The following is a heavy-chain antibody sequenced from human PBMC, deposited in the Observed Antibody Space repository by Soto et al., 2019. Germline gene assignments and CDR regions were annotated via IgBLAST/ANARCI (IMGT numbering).Heavy chain of an antibody. CDR1: GYTFISHS. CDR3: ARCAFCGGARGWRDMDV. J-gene: IGHJ6*02. Sequence: GASVKVSCKSYGYTFISHSITWVRQAPGQGLEWMGRISAYNGNTHYAQKLQGRVTMTTDTSTNTASMALRSLSSDDPAVYYCARCAFCGGARGWRDMDVWGQGTTVTVPS. CDR2: ISAYNGNT. V-gene: IGHV1-18*01. D-gene: IGHD2-21*01.